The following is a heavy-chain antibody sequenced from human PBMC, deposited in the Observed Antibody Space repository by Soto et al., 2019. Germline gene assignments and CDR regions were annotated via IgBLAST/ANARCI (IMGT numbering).Heavy chain of an antibody. J-gene: IGHJ4*02. CDR2: IWYDGSNK. V-gene: IGHV3-33*01. CDR3: ARDPEQWLVSYFDY. Sequence: GGSLRLSCAASGFTFSSYGMHWVRQAPGKGLEWVAVIWYDGSNKYYADSVKGRFTISRDNSKNTLYLQMNSLRAEDTAVYYCARDPEQWLVSYFDYWGQRTLVTVSS. D-gene: IGHD6-19*01. CDR1: GFTFSSYG.